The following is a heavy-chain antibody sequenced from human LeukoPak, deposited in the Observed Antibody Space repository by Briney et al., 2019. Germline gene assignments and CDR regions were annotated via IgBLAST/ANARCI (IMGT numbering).Heavy chain of an antibody. CDR2: INNSGST. V-gene: IGHV4-38-2*02. CDR3: ARDIDTSGWYGPSWFDP. Sequence: SETLSLTCTVSGYSISSGNKGGGRRTPRGRGVGGLGIINNSGSTYYNQPLKSRVTISVDTSKNQFSLKLTSLTAADAAVYYCARDIDTSGWYGPSWFDPWGQGALVTVSS. CDR1: GYSISSGNK. J-gene: IGHJ5*02. D-gene: IGHD6-19*01.